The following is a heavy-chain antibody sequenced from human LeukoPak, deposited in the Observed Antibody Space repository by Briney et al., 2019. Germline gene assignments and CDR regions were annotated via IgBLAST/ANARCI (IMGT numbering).Heavy chain of an antibody. J-gene: IGHJ4*02. CDR2: IIPILGIA. CDR1: GGTFSSYA. V-gene: IGHV1-69*04. D-gene: IGHD2-15*01. Sequence: GASVKVSCKASGGTFSSYAISWVRQAPGQGLEWMGRIIPILGIANYAQKFQGRVTITADKSTSTAYMELSSLRSEDTAVYYCARDVFSGRYCSGGSWYVGGQGTLVTVSS. CDR3: ARDVFSGRYCSGGSWYV.